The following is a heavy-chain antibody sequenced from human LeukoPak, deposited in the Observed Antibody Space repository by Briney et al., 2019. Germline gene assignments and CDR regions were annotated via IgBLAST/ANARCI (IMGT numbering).Heavy chain of an antibody. D-gene: IGHD6-13*01. CDR2: IYYNGSP. J-gene: IGHJ2*01. V-gene: IGHV4-39*07. CDR3: ARDRPGIAAAGDWYFDL. CDR1: GRPIRLSSYY. Sequence: SQTLSLTCTVSGRPIRLSSYYWGWIRQPPGKGLGWNGSIYYNGSPYYNPSLKGRVTISVDTSKNQFSLRLSSVTAADTGVYYCARDRPGIAAAGDWYFDLWGRGTLVTVSS.